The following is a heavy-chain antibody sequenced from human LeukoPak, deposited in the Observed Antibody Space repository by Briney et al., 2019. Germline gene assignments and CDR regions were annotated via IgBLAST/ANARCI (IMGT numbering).Heavy chain of an antibody. Sequence: GGSLRLSCAASGFTFSSYWMSWVRQAPGKGLEWVSAISGSGGSTYYADSVKGRFTISRDNSKNTLYLQMNSLRAEDTAVYYCARVGLPILFWSGSNYMDVWGKGTTVTVSS. D-gene: IGHD3-3*01. CDR3: ARVGLPILFWSGSNYMDV. CDR1: GFTFSSYW. V-gene: IGHV3-23*01. CDR2: ISGSGGST. J-gene: IGHJ6*03.